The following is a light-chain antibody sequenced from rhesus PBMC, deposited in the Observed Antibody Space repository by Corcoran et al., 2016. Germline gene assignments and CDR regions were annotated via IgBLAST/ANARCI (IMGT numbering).Light chain of an antibody. CDR2: KAS. CDR3: QRHDNSPIA. Sequence: DIQMTQSPSSLSASVGDRVTITCRASQGISNWLAWYQKKPGKDPKLLIYKASNLETGVPSRFHGSGTGTDFTHTINSLQPEDIAKYYCQRHDNSPIAFGGRTKVEIK. CDR1: QGISNW. V-gene: IGKV1-69*01. J-gene: IGKJ4*01.